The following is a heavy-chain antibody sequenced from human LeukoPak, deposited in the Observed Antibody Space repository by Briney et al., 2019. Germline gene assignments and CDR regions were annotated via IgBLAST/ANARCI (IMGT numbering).Heavy chain of an antibody. CDR3: ARQTRQGSSWYSVADAFDI. D-gene: IGHD6-13*01. CDR1: GYSFTSYW. J-gene: IGHJ3*02. Sequence: GESLKISCKGSGYSFTSYWIGWGRQMPGKGLEWMGIIYPGDSDTRYSPSFQGQVTISADKSISTAYLQWSSLKASDTAMHYCARQTRQGSSWYSVADAFDIWGQGTMVTVSS. CDR2: IYPGDSDT. V-gene: IGHV5-51*01.